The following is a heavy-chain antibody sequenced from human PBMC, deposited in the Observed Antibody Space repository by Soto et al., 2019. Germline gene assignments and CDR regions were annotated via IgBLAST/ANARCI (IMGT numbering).Heavy chain of an antibody. Sequence: GGSLRLSCAASGFTFSSYSMNWVRQAPGKGLEWVSYISSSSSTINYADSVKGRFTISRDNAKNSLYLQMNSLRAEDTAVYYCARSRKLGIWGASDYWGQGTLVTVSS. CDR1: GFTFSSYS. CDR2: ISSSSSTI. CDR3: ARSRKLGIWGASDY. D-gene: IGHD7-27*01. V-gene: IGHV3-48*04. J-gene: IGHJ4*02.